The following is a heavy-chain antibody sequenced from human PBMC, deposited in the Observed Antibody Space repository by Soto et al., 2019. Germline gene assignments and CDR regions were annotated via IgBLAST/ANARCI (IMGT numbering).Heavy chain of an antibody. J-gene: IGHJ5*02. CDR3: SREVDDRPNRLAP. Sequence: SQTLSLTCAISGDSVSSNSAAWNWIRQSPSRGLEWLGRIYYKSKWYSDYAVSVKSRITINPDTSRNQFSLQLNSVTPEDTAVYYCSREVDDRPNRLAPWGQGILVPVAS. CDR1: GDSVSSNSAA. V-gene: IGHV6-1*01. D-gene: IGHD1-1*01. CDR2: IYYKSKWYS.